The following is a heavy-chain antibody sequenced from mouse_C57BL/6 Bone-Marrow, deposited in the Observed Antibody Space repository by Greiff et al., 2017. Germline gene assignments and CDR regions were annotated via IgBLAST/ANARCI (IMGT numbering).Heavy chain of an antibody. CDR1: GYTIKDDY. J-gene: IGHJ3*01. V-gene: IGHV14-4*01. CDR2: IDPENGDT. CDR3: STRGVYDGYYGRAY. D-gene: IGHD2-3*01. Sequence: VQLQQSGAELVRPGASVKLSCTASGYTIKDDYMHWVKQRPEQGLEWIGWIDPENGDTEYASKFQGKATITADTSSNTAYLQLSSLTSEDDAVYYCSTRGVYDGYYGRAYWGQGTLVTVSA.